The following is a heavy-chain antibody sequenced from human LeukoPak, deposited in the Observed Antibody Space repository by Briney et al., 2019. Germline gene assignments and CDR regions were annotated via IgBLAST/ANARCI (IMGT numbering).Heavy chain of an antibody. CDR1: GFTFNNYV. Sequence: PGGSLRLPCAASGFTFNNYVMNWVRQAPGKGLEWVSVISGSGGSTYYADSVKGRFTISRDNSKNTLYLQMNSLRAEDTAVYYCAKRGSSGYNYFDYWGQGTLVTVSS. CDR2: ISGSGGST. J-gene: IGHJ4*02. V-gene: IGHV3-23*01. CDR3: AKRGSSGYNYFDY. D-gene: IGHD3-22*01.